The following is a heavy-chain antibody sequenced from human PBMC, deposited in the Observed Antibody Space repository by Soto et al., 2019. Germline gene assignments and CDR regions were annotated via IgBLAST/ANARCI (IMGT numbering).Heavy chain of an antibody. D-gene: IGHD3-22*01. J-gene: IGHJ4*02. Sequence: QVQLVQSGAEVKKPGSSVKVSCKASGGTFSSYAISWVRQAPGQGLEWMGGIIPIFGTANYAQKFQGRVTLTADEYTSTDYMELSSLRSEDTAVYYCARAAYYDSSGSPYYFDYWGQGTLVTVSS. CDR2: IIPIFGTA. CDR1: GGTFSSYA. CDR3: ARAAYYDSSGSPYYFDY. V-gene: IGHV1-69*12.